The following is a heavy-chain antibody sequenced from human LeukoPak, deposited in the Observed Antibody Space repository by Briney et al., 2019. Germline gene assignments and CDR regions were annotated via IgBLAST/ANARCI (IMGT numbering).Heavy chain of an antibody. Sequence: PSETLSLTCTVSGGSISSYYWSWIRQPPGKGLEWTGYIYYSGSTNYNPSLKSRVTISVDTSKNQFSLKLSSVTAADTAVYYCARGVTMVRGVYDYWGQGTLVTVSS. CDR2: IYYSGST. CDR1: GGSISSYY. J-gene: IGHJ4*02. V-gene: IGHV4-59*08. D-gene: IGHD3-10*01. CDR3: ARGVTMVRGVYDY.